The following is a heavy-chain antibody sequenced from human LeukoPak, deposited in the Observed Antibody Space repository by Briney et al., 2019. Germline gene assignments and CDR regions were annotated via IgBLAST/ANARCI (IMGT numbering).Heavy chain of an antibody. V-gene: IGHV3-21*06. CDR2: ISSTSSYI. D-gene: IGHD3-10*01. CDR1: GFTFSNYN. Sequence: GGSLRLSCAASGFTFSNYNFYWVRKAPGKGLGWVSSISSTSSYIYCADSVKGRFTIAGDNAKNSLYLQMNSLRAEDTAVYYCARALWSGPVYYGMDVWGQGTTVTVSS. CDR3: ARALWSGPVYYGMDV. J-gene: IGHJ6*02.